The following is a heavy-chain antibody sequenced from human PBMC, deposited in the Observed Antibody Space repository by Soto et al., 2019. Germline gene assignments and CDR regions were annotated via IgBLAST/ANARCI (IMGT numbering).Heavy chain of an antibody. V-gene: IGHV4-31*02. D-gene: IGHD3-22*01. J-gene: IGHJ4*02. CDR3: ARVYDSSGYPVDY. CDR1: GGSISSGGYY. Sequence: TVSGGSISSGGYYWSWIRQHPGKGLEWIGYIYYSGSTYYNPSLKSRVTISVDTSKNQFSLKLSSVTAADTAVYYCARVYDSSGYPVDYWGQGTLVTVSS. CDR2: IYYSGST.